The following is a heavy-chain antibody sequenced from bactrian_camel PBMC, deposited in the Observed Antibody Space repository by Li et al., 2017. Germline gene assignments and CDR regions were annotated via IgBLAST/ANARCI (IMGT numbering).Heavy chain of an antibody. V-gene: IGHV3S61*01. D-gene: IGHD1*01. CDR1: GNGDGSGYRC. J-gene: IGHJ6*01. CDR3: AAKSQCTMRFDWRGLLTEFDY. CDR2: IYSGDGSA. Sequence: HVQLVESGGGSVQPGGSMTLSCAVTGNGDGSGYRCTGWFRQAPGQEREGVAAIYSGDGSAIYSDSVKGRFTISRDNGQTTVYLQMNDLEPEDSGVYYCAAKSQCTMRFDWRGLLTEFDYWGQGTQVTVS.